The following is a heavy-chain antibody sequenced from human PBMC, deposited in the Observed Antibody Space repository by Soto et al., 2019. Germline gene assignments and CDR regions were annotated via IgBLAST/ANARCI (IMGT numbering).Heavy chain of an antibody. CDR1: GGSISSYY. CDR3: ARVRGSPTLPYYFDY. V-gene: IGHV4-59*01. J-gene: IGHJ4*02. D-gene: IGHD1-26*01. Sequence: SETLSLTCTVSGGSISSYYWSWIRQPPGKGLEWIGYIYYSGSTNYNPSLKSRVTISVDTSKNQFSLKLSSVTAADTAVYYCARVRGSPTLPYYFDYWGQGTLVTVSS. CDR2: IYYSGST.